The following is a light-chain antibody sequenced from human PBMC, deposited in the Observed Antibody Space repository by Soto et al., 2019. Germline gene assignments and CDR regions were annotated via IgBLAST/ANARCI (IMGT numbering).Light chain of an antibody. Sequence: DFVMTQSPLSLPVTPGEPASISCRSSQSLLHSNGYNSLDWYLQKPGQSPQLLIYLGSNRASGVPDRFSGSGSGTDFTLKISRVEAEDVGVYYCMQALQTPYTFGQGTKLEIK. J-gene: IGKJ2*01. CDR2: LGS. V-gene: IGKV2-28*01. CDR3: MQALQTPYT. CDR1: QSLLHSNGYNS.